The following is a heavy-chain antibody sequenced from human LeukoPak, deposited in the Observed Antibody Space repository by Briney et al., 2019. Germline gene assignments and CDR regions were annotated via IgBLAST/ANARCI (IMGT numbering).Heavy chain of an antibody. D-gene: IGHD2-2*01. CDR1: GFTFRHCA. CDR3: ARGLPMPNHFDY. V-gene: IGHV3-30*04. Sequence: GGSLRLSCAASGFTFRHCAMHWVRQAPGKGLEWVALISNAGNDKYYADSVKGRFTVSRDNSKNTLFLQMNSLRDEDTAVYYCARGLPMPNHFDYWGQGTLVTVSS. CDR2: ISNAGNDK. J-gene: IGHJ4*02.